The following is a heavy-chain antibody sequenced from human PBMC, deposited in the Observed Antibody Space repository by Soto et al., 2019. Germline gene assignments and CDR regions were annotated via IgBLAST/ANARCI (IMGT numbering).Heavy chain of an antibody. V-gene: IGHV4-31*03. CDR1: GGSISSGGYY. CDR3: ARDQSIAARSSYYGMDV. Sequence: PSETLSLTCTVSGGSISSGGYYWIWIRHHPGKGLEWIGYIYYSGSTYYNPSLKSRVTISVDTSKNQFSLKLSSVTAADTAVYYCARDQSIAARSSYYGMDVWGQGTTVTVSS. D-gene: IGHD6-6*01. CDR2: IYYSGST. J-gene: IGHJ6*02.